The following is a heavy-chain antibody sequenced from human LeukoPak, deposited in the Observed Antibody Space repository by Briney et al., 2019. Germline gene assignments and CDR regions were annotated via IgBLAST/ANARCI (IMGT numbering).Heavy chain of an antibody. CDR2: TYYTSKWNN. CDR3: ARQAYRRFDP. J-gene: IGHJ5*02. CDR1: GDSVSSNSVA. V-gene: IGHV6-1*01. Sequence: SQTLSLTCAISGDSVSSNSVAWNWFRQSPSRGLEWLGRTYYTSKWNNDYAVSVQSRIAVNPDTSKNQFSLHLNSVTPEDTAVYYCARQAYRRFDPWGQGTLVTASS.